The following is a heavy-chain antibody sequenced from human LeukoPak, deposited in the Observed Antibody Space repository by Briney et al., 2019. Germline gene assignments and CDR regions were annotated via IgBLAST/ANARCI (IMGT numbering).Heavy chain of an antibody. CDR1: GGSISSYY. CDR3: ARDGIAAAGRAFDY. CDR2: IYTSGST. D-gene: IGHD6-13*01. J-gene: IGHJ4*02. V-gene: IGHV4-4*07. Sequence: SETLSLTCTVSGGSISSYYWSWIRQPAGKGLEWIGRIYTSGSTNYNPSLKSRVTMSVDTPKNQFSLKLSSVTAADTAVYYCARDGIAAAGRAFDYWGQGTLVTVSS.